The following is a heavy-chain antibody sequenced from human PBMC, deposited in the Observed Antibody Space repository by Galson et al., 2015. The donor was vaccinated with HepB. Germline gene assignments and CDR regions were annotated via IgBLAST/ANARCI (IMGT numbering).Heavy chain of an antibody. Sequence: SVKVSCKASGYTFTSYGISWVRQAPGQGLEWMGWISAYNGNTNYAQKLQGRVTMTTDTSTSTAYMELRSLRSDDTAVYYCARDQEDSGSYPFDYWGQGTLVTVSS. J-gene: IGHJ4*02. CDR1: GYTFTSYG. CDR2: ISAYNGNT. V-gene: IGHV1-18*01. CDR3: ARDQEDSGSYPFDY. D-gene: IGHD1-26*01.